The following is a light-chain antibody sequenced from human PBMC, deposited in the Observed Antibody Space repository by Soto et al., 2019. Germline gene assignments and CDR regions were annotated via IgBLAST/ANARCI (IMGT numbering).Light chain of an antibody. J-gene: IGKJ5*01. V-gene: IGKV3-11*01. CDR2: DTS. Sequence: PGERATLSCRASQSVSNFLAWYQQKPGQAPRLLIYDTSNRATGIPARFSGSGSGTDFTLTINNLDPEDFAVYYCQQRSNWPITFGQGTRLEIK. CDR1: QSVSNF. CDR3: QQRSNWPIT.